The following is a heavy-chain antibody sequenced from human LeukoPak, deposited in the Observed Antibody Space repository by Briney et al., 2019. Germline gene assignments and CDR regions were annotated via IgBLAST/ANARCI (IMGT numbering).Heavy chain of an antibody. CDR2: IQYSGST. CDR1: GGSISGFY. D-gene: IGHD1-20*01. J-gene: IGHJ4*02. CDR3: ARVNWNDAGFFDY. V-gene: IGHV4-39*01. Sequence: PSETLSLTCTVSGGSISGFYWSWIRQPPGKGLEWIGSIQYSGSTYHHPSLKSRVTISADTSKNQFSLKLSSVTAADTAVYYCARVNWNDAGFFDYWGQGTLVTVSS.